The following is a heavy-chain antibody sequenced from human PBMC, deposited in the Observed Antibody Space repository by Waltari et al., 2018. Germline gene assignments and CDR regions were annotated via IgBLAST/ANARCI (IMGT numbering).Heavy chain of an antibody. CDR3: ATKMSDQWLRE. D-gene: IGHD6-19*01. J-gene: IGHJ1*01. Sequence: EVHLVQSGAEVKRPGATVKISCKASGYTFTAYYLHWVRQTPGKGLEWMGHVDPEDGETEISDKFQGRVAMTADTSTETAYIEVRSLTSDDMAVYYCATKMSDQWLREWGQGTLVIVSS. V-gene: IGHV1-69-2*01. CDR1: GYTFTAYY. CDR2: VDPEDGET.